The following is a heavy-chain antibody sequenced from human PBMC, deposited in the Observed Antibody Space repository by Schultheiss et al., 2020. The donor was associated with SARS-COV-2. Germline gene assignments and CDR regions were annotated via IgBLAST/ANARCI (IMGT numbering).Heavy chain of an antibody. Sequence: SETLSLTCTVSGDSISYYYWSWIRQPPGKGLEWIGYIYYSGSTNYNPSLKSRVTISVDTSKNQFSLKLNSVTAADTAVYYCARAGTTLMDYYYYYGMDVWGQGTTVTVSS. J-gene: IGHJ6*02. CDR2: IYYSGST. CDR1: GDSISYYY. D-gene: IGHD1-1*01. V-gene: IGHV4-59*08. CDR3: ARAGTTLMDYYYYYGMDV.